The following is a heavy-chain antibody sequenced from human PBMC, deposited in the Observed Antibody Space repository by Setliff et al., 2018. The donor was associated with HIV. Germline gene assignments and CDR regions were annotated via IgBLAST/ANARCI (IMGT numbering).Heavy chain of an antibody. CDR3: ARDLGRSLDY. CDR1: GGTFSSYT. V-gene: IGHV1-69*13. CDR2: IIPIFGTT. J-gene: IGHJ4*02. Sequence: AASVKVSCKTSGGTFSSYTISWVRQAPGQGLEWMGGIIPIFGTTNYAPKFQGRVTLTADESASTTYMELSSLRSDDTAVYYCARDLGRSLDYWGQGTLVTVSS.